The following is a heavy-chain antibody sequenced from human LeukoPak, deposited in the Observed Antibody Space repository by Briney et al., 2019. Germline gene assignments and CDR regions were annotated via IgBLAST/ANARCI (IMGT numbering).Heavy chain of an antibody. V-gene: IGHV3-7*01. CDR3: AREQGAIWFGELLTNWFDP. Sequence: GGSLRLSCAASGFTFSSYWMSWVRQAPGKGLEWVANIKQDGSEKYYVDSVKGRFTISRDNAKNSLYLQMNSLRAEDTAVYYCAREQGAIWFGELLTNWFDPWGQGTLVTVSS. J-gene: IGHJ5*02. CDR1: GFTFSSYW. D-gene: IGHD3-10*01. CDR2: IKQDGSEK.